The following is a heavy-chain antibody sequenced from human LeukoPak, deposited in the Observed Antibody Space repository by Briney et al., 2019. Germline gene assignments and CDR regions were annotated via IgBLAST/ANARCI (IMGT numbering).Heavy chain of an antibody. J-gene: IGHJ4*02. V-gene: IGHV4-59*08. CDR1: GGSISSYY. D-gene: IGHD6-19*01. Sequence: SETLSLTCTVSGGSISSYYWSWIRQPPGKGLEWIGYIYYSGSTNYNPSLKSRVTISEDTSKNQFSLKLSSVTAADTAVYYCARRHDWLGGGFDYWGQGTLVTVSS. CDR2: IYYSGST. CDR3: ARRHDWLGGGFDY.